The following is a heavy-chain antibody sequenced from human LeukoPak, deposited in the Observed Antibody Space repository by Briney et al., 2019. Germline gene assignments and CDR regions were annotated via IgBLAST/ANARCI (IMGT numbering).Heavy chain of an antibody. J-gene: IGHJ3*02. CDR3: ARTATTLIWFGELIPHAFDI. CDR2: ITSSSSYT. CDR1: GFTFSTYN. Sequence: GGSLRLSCAASGFTFSTYNMNWVRQAPGKGLEWVSSITSSSSYTFYADSVKGRFTISRDNAKSSLYLQMNSLRAEDTAVYYCARTATTLIWFGELIPHAFDIWGQGTMVTVSS. D-gene: IGHD3-10*01. V-gene: IGHV3-21*04.